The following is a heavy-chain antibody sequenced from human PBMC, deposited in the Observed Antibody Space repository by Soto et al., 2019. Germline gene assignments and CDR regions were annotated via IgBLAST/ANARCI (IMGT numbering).Heavy chain of an antibody. V-gene: IGHV1-69*01. CDR1: GGTFSSYA. D-gene: IGHD6-6*01. CDR3: ARAMGQLSSSSSPGGY. Sequence: QVQLVQSGAEVKKPGSSVKVSCKASGGTFSSYAISWVRQAPGQGLEWMGGIIPIFGTANYAQKFPVRVTITSDESTSTAYMELSSLRSEDTAVYYCARAMGQLSSSSSPGGYWGQGTLVTVSS. CDR2: IIPIFGTA. J-gene: IGHJ4*02.